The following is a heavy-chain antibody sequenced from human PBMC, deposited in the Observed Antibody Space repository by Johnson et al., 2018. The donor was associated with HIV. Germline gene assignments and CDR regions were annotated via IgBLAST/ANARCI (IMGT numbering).Heavy chain of an antibody. J-gene: IGHJ3*02. CDR1: GFTFSSYA. D-gene: IGHD6-19*01. V-gene: IGHV3-30*04. CDR2: ISYDGSNK. Sequence: QVQLVESGGGVVQPGRSLRLSCAASGFTFSSYAMHWVRQAPGKGLEWVAVISYDGSNKYYADSVKGRFTISRDNSKNKLYLQMNSLRAEDTAVYYCARDPSSGWRPHDAFDIWGQGTMVTVSS. CDR3: ARDPSSGWRPHDAFDI.